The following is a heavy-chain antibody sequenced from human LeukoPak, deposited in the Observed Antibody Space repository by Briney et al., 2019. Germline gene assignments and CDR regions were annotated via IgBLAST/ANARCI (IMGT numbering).Heavy chain of an antibody. J-gene: IGHJ6*04. CDR2: ISSSNSYI. Sequence: GGSLRLSCTASGLTFNTFSMNWVRQAPGKGLEWVSSISSSNSYIYYAHSVKGRFTISRDNVRKSLYLQMNSLRAEDTAVYYCAELGITMIGGVWGKGTTVTISS. D-gene: IGHD3-10*02. CDR1: GLTFNTFS. V-gene: IGHV3-21*01. CDR3: AELGITMIGGV.